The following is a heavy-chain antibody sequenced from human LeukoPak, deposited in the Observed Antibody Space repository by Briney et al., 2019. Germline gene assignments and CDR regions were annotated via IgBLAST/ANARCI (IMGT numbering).Heavy chain of an antibody. V-gene: IGHV1-18*01. CDR1: GYTFTSYG. CDR2: ISAYNGNT. J-gene: IGHJ6*03. CDR3: ARGLQRGVYDILTGSRYYYYMDV. Sequence: ASVKVSCKASGYTFTSYGISWVRQAPGQGLEWMGWISAYNGNTNYAQKLQGRVTMTTDTSTSTAYMELRSLRSDDTAVYYCARGLQRGVYDILTGSRYYYYMDVWGKGTTVTVSS. D-gene: IGHD3-9*01.